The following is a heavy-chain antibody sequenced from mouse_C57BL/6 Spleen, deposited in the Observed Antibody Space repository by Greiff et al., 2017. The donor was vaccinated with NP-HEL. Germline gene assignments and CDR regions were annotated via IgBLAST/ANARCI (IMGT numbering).Heavy chain of an antibody. Sequence: DVMLVESGGGLVKPGGSLKLSCAASGFTFSSYTMSWVRQTPEKRLEWVATISGGGGNTYYPDSVKGRFTISGDNAKNTLYLQMSSLRSEDTALYYCARQYDGNYYAMDYWGQGTSVTVSS. J-gene: IGHJ4*01. CDR2: ISGGGGNT. D-gene: IGHD2-14*01. CDR3: ARQYDGNYYAMDY. CDR1: GFTFSSYT. V-gene: IGHV5-9*01.